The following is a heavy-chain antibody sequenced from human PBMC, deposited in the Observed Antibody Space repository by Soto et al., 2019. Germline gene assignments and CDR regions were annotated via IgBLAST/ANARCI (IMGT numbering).Heavy chain of an antibody. J-gene: IGHJ6*02. CDR1: GYSFTSYW. D-gene: IGHD6-19*01. CDR2: IYPGDSDT. CDR3: ARQEEGAVAGPGIYYYYYGMDV. Sequence: EVQLVQSGAEVKKPGESLKISCKGSGYSFTSYWIGWVRQMPGKGLEWMGIIYPGDSDTRYSPSFQGQVTISADKSISTAYLQWSSLKASDTAMYYCARQEEGAVAGPGIYYYYYGMDVWGQGTTVTVSS. V-gene: IGHV5-51*01.